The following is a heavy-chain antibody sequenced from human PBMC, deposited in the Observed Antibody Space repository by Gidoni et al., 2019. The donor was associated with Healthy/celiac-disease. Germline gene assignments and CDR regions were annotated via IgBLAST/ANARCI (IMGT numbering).Heavy chain of an antibody. D-gene: IGHD3-16*01. CDR1: GFTFSSYA. CDR3: ARGSWGLRLGFDY. Sequence: QVQLVESGGGVVQPGRSLRLSCAASGFTFSSYAMHWVRQAPGKGLEWVAVISYDGSNKYYADSVKGRFTISRDNSKNTLYLQMNSLRAEDTAVYYCARGSWGLRLGFDYWGQGTLVTVSS. J-gene: IGHJ4*02. V-gene: IGHV3-30-3*01. CDR2: ISYDGSNK.